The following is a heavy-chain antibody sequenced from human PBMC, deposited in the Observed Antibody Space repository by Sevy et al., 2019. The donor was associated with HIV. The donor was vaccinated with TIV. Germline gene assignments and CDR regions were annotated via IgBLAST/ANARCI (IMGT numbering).Heavy chain of an antibody. CDR2: IWYDGSNK. CDR1: GFTFSSYG. V-gene: IGHV3-33*01. D-gene: IGHD2-8*01. J-gene: IGHJ6*02. CDR3: ARDRGYCNNGVCYRMDV. Sequence: GGSLRLSCAASGFTFSSYGIHWVRQAPGKGLEWVAVIWYDGSNKYYVDSVKGRFTISRDNSKITLYLQMNSLRAEDTAVYYCARDRGYCNNGVCYRMDVWGQGTTVTVSS.